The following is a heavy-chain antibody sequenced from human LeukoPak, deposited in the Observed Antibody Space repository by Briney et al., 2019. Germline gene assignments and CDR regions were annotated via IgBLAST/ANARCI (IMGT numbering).Heavy chain of an antibody. CDR1: GGSISSSYYY. CDR3: TFNLGSGSYAFDI. D-gene: IGHD3-10*01. J-gene: IGHJ3*02. Sequence: SETLSLTCTVSGGSISSSYYYWGWIRQPPGKGVEWIGTIYYSGSTYYNPSLKSRVTISEDTSKNQFSLKLSSVTAADTAVYYCTFNLGSGSYAFDIWGQGTMVTVSS. V-gene: IGHV4-39*07. CDR2: IYYSGST.